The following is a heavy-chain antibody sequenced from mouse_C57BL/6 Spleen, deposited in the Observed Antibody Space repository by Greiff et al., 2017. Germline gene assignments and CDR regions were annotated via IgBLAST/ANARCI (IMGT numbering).Heavy chain of an antibody. V-gene: IGHV5-17*01. Sequence: EVKLMESGGGLVKPGGSLKLSCAASGFTFSDYGMHWVRQAPEKGLEWVAYISSGSSTIYYADTVKGRFTISRDNAKNTLFLQMTSLRSEDTAMYYCARYYYGYYFDYWGQGTTLTVSS. CDR3: ARYYYGYYFDY. CDR2: ISSGSSTI. J-gene: IGHJ2*01. D-gene: IGHD1-1*01. CDR1: GFTFSDYG.